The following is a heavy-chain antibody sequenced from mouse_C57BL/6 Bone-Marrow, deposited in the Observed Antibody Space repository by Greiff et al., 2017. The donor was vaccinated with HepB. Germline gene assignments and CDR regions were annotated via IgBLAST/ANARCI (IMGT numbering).Heavy chain of an antibody. CDR2: ISNLAYSI. CDR3: ARHDYGSSYDYAMDY. D-gene: IGHD1-1*01. CDR1: GFTFSDYG. J-gene: IGHJ4*01. V-gene: IGHV5-15*01. Sequence: EVQGVESGGGLVQPGGSLKLSCAASGFTFSDYGMAWVRQAPRKGPEWVAFISNLAYSIYYADTVTGRFTISRENAKNTLYLEMSSLRSEDTAMYYCARHDYGSSYDYAMDYWGQGTSVTVSS.